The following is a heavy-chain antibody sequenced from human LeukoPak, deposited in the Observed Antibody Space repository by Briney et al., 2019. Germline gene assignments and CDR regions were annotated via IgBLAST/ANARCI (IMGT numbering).Heavy chain of an antibody. J-gene: IGHJ4*02. V-gene: IGHV3-23*01. Sequence: GGSLRLSCAASGFTFSSYAMSWVRQAPGKGLEWVSVISGSGDSTYYADSVKGRFANSRDNSKNTLYLQMNSLRAEDTAVYYCAKGKSTAIFDYWGQGTLVTVSS. CDR3: AKGKSTAIFDY. D-gene: IGHD5-18*01. CDR1: GFTFSSYA. CDR2: ISGSGDST.